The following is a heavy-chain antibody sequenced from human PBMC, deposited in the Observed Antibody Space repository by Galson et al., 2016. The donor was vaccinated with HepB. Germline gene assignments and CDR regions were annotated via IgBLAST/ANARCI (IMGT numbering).Heavy chain of an antibody. D-gene: IGHD3-3*01. J-gene: IGHJ6*02. CDR1: GYTFTNYY. CDR2: INPTAGST. CDR3: ARDTPSQFFGVFIGNYYFYGMDV. Sequence: SVKVSCKASGYTFTNYYVHWVRQAPGRGLEWMGLINPTAGSTTYAQNFQGRVTMTRDTSTSTVYMELPSLRSEDTAVYYCARDTPSQFFGVFIGNYYFYGMDVLGQGTTVTVSS. V-gene: IGHV1-46*01.